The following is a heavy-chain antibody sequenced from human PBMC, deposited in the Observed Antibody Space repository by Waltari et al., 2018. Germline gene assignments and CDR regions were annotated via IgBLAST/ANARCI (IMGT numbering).Heavy chain of an antibody. J-gene: IGHJ5*02. V-gene: IGHV4-31*03. CDR3: ARVGPTHWFDP. CDR1: GGSINSGGYY. Sequence: QVQLQESGPGLVKPSQTLSLTCTVSGGSINSGGYYWSWIRQHPGKGLEWIGHIYHSGSTYYNPSLKSRVTISVDRSRNQFSLNLNSVTAADTAVYYCARVGPTHWFDPWGQGALVTVSS. CDR2: IYHSGST.